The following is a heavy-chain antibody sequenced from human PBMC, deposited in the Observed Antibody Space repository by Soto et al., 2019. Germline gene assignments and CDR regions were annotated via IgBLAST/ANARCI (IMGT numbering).Heavy chain of an antibody. CDR1: GGSFSGYY. CDR3: ARDTITGLFDY. D-gene: IGHD2-8*02. CDR2: INHSGST. J-gene: IGHJ4*02. Sequence: QVQLQQWGAGLLKPSETLSLTCAVYGGSFSGYYWTWIRQPPGTGLEWIGEINHSGSTNYNPSLKSRVTISVDTAKNQFSLQLTSVTAADTAVYYCARDTITGLFDYWGQGTLVTVSS. V-gene: IGHV4-34*01.